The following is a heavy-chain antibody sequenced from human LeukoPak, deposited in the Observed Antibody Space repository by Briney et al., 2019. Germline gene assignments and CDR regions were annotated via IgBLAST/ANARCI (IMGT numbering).Heavy chain of an antibody. CDR2: IYPGDSDT. V-gene: IGHV5-51*01. Sequence: PGESLRLSCKGSGYTFSSYWIGWVRQMPGKGLEWMGIIYPGDSDTRYSPSFQGQVTISVDTSIGTAYLQWSSLKASDTAIYYCARQNDFRLDYWGQGTLVTVSS. CDR3: ARQNDFRLDY. D-gene: IGHD3-3*01. J-gene: IGHJ4*02. CDR1: GYTFSSYW.